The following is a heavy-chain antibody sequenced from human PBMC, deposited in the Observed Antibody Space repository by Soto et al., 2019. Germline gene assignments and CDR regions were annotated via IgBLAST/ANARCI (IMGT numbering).Heavy chain of an antibody. V-gene: IGHV1-2*02. J-gene: IGHJ4*02. CDR2: VNPINANT. CDR1: GYSFSEVR. Sequence: QVQLVQSGAEVKKPGASVKVSCKTSGYSFSEVRMHWVRQAPGQGLECMGLVNPINANTNYAQDFPGRVSMSRDASPKTVYLELSSLTSADTSTVYCARENWHFDYWGQGTLITVSS. CDR3: ARENWHFDY.